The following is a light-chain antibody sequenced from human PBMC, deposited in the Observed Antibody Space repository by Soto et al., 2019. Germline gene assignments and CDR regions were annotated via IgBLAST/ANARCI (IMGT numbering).Light chain of an antibody. CDR1: QSVGNN. V-gene: IGKV3D-15*01. CDR3: QQHDAWPRT. J-gene: IGKJ1*01. CDR2: GAA. Sequence: EVVMTQSPATLSVSPGERATLSCRASQSVGNNVAWCQQRPGQAPRLLIHGAATRATDIPARFSGSGSGTEFTLTISTLQSEDFAVYYCQQHDAWPRTFGQGTKVDIK.